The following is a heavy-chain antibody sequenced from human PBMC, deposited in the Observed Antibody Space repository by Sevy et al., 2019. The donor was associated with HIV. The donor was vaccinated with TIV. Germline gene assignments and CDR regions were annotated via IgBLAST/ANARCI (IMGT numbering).Heavy chain of an antibody. D-gene: IGHD6-19*01. Sequence: GGSLRLSCAASGFTFSNYAMSWVRQAPGKGLQWVSSISESGGLTYDADSVKGRFTISRDNSKNTRYLQMNSLGVEDTAIYYCAKATIEVAATTGGVYDYWGQGTLVTVSS. CDR3: AKATIEVAATTGGVYDY. CDR1: GFTFSNYA. V-gene: IGHV3-23*01. J-gene: IGHJ4*02. CDR2: ISESGGLT.